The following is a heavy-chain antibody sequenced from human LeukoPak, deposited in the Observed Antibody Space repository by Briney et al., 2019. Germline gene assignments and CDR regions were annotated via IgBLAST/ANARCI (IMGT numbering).Heavy chain of an antibody. CDR1: GFTFSSYS. V-gene: IGHV3-66*04. J-gene: IGHJ5*01. CDR3: ERLAWSDS. CDR2: IYSGGST. Sequence: WGSLTLSCAASGFTFSSYSMNWVRQPPGKGLELVSVIYSGGSTYYADSVKVRFTISRDNSKNTLYLQMNSLRAEDTAVYYCERLAWSDSWGQGTLVTVSS.